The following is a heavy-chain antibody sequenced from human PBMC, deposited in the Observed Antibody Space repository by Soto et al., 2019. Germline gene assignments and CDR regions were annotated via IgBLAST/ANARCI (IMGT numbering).Heavy chain of an antibody. J-gene: IGHJ1*01. D-gene: IGHD5-12*01. CDR2: ISAYNGNT. V-gene: IGHV1-18*01. Sequence: ASVKVSCKASGYTFTSYGISWVRQAPGQGLGWMGWISAYNGNTNYAQKLQGRVTMTTDTSTSTAYMELRSLRSDDTAVYYCARVYSGYDSFQHWGQGTLVTVSS. CDR1: GYTFTSYG. CDR3: ARVYSGYDSFQH.